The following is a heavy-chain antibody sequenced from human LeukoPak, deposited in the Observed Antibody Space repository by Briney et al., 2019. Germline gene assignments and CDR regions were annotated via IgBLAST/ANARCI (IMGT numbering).Heavy chain of an antibody. D-gene: IGHD3-16*02. CDR3: ARERDRYYDYVWGSYHWFDP. CDR2: IYYSGST. V-gene: IGHV4-59*01. J-gene: IGHJ5*02. CDR1: GGSISSYY. Sequence: SETLSLTCTVSGGSISSYYWSWIRQPPGKGLEWIGYIYYSGSTNYNPSLKSRVTISVDTSKNQFSLKLSSVTAADTAVYYCARERDRYYDYVWGSYHWFDPWGQGTLVTVSS.